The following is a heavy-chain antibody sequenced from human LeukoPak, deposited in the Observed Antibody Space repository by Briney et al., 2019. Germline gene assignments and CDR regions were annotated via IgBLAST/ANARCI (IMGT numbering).Heavy chain of an antibody. CDR1: GFTVSGYY. Sequence: GGSLRLSCVASGFTVSGYYMSWIRQAPGKGLEWVSYISSTGNHINYADSVTGRFTISRDSAKNSLYLQMSSLTVEDTAIYYCAREGTGSLAYWGQGVLVTVSS. V-gene: IGHV3-11*01. D-gene: IGHD1-1*01. J-gene: IGHJ4*02. CDR2: ISSTGNHI. CDR3: AREGTGSLAY.